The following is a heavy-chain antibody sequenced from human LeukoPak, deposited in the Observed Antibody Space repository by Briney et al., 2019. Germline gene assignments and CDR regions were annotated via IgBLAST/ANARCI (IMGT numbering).Heavy chain of an antibody. J-gene: IGHJ4*02. CDR3: TTRLRNRFDY. D-gene: IGHD2/OR15-2a*01. V-gene: IGHV3-23*01. Sequence: GGSLRLSCATSGFTFSSFTMNWVRQAPGKGLEWVSTISDGSRDTHYAGSVKGRFTISRDDSQNIVYLQMDSLRAEDTALYYCTTRLRNRFDYWGQGTQVTVSS. CDR1: GFTFSSFT. CDR2: ISDGSRDT.